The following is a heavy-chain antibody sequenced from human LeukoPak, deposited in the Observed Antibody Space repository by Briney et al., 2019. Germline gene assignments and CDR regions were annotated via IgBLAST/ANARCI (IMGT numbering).Heavy chain of an antibody. J-gene: IGHJ4*02. V-gene: IGHV4-39*07. CDR3: ARETTLTGFASGLGFNY. D-gene: IGHD6-19*01. Sequence: PSETLSLTCTVSGGSISSSDYYWGWIRQPPGKGLEWIASIYYSGSTNYNPSLKSRVTISVDTSKNQFSLKLSSVTAADTAVYYCARETTLTGFASGLGFNYWGQGTLVTVSS. CDR1: GGSISSSDYY. CDR2: IYYSGST.